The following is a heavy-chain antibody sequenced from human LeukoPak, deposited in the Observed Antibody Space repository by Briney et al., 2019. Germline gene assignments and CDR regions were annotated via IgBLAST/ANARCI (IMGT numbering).Heavy chain of an antibody. CDR1: GFTFSSHA. CDR2: LSYDGGKK. CDR3: ARDLRGSDAYYFDY. V-gene: IGHV3-30-3*01. D-gene: IGHD3-10*01. Sequence: GRSLRLSCAASGFTFSSHAMHWVRQAPGKGLEWVAVLSYDGGKKYYADSVKGRFTISRDNSKNTLYLQMNSLRGEDTAVYYCARDLRGSDAYYFDYWGQGTLVTVSS. J-gene: IGHJ4*02.